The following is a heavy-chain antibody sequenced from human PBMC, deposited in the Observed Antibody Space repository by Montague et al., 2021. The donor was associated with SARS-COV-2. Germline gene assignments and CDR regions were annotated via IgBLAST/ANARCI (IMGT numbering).Heavy chain of an antibody. Sequence: SETLSLTCTVSGGSISSYYWNWIRQSAGQGLEWIGRIYTSGSTNYDPSLTSRVTMSVDTSKNQFSLKLSSVTAADTAVYYCARGALFCDSSGYYSDAFDIWGQGTMVTVSS. J-gene: IGHJ3*02. CDR3: ARGALFCDSSGYYSDAFDI. CDR2: IYTSGST. CDR1: GGSISSYY. V-gene: IGHV4-4*07. D-gene: IGHD3-22*01.